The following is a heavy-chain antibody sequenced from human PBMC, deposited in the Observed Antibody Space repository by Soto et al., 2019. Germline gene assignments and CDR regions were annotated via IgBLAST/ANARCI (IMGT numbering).Heavy chain of an antibody. J-gene: IGHJ4*02. CDR1: GYTFTTYN. CDR3: VRYGAAATY. CDR2: MNPNSGNT. V-gene: IGHV1-8*01. D-gene: IGHD3-10*01. Sequence: QVQLVQSGAEVKKPGASVKVSCKASGYTFTTYNINWVRQATGQGLEWMGWMNPNSGNTGYAQKFQDRITLTRDTSITTAYMELSSLRSDDTAVYFCVRYGAAATYWGQGTLVTVSS.